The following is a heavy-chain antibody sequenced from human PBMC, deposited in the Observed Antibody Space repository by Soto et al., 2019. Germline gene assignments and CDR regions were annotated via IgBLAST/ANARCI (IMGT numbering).Heavy chain of an antibody. CDR1: GGSISSYY. CDR2: IYYSGST. J-gene: IGHJ5*02. D-gene: IGHD3-3*01. Sequence: SETLSLTCTVSGGSISSYYWSWIRQPPGKGLEWIGYIYYSGSTNYNPSLKSRVTISVDTSKNQFSLKLSSVTAADTAVYYCARASTSYDFWSGYFEYRWFDPWGQGTLVTVSS. V-gene: IGHV4-59*01. CDR3: ARASTSYDFWSGYFEYRWFDP.